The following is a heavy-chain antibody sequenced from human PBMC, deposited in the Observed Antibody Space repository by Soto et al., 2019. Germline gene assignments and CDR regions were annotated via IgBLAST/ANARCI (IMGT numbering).Heavy chain of an antibody. CDR3: AKDQGSSWYEIGY. J-gene: IGHJ4*02. D-gene: IGHD6-13*01. CDR2: ISGSGGST. V-gene: IGHV3-23*01. CDR1: GFTFSNYA. Sequence: EVQLLESGGGLVQPGGSLRLSCAASGFTFSNYAVTWVRQAPGKGLEWVSTISGSGGSTYYADSVKGRFTISRDNSKNTLYLQMNSLRAEDTAVYYCAKDQGSSWYEIGYWGQGTLVTVSS.